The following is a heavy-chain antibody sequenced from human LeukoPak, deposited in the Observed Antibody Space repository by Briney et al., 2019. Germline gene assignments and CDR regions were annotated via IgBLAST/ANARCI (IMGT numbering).Heavy chain of an antibody. CDR3: ASRVT. CDR1: FTXXX. Sequence: FTXXXMHWVRQTPGQGLEWMGWINPNSGDTNYAQKFQGRVTMTRDTSISTAYMELSRLRSDDTAVYYCASRVTWGQGTLVTVSS. V-gene: IGHV1-2*02. J-gene: IGHJ5*02. CDR2: INPNSGDT.